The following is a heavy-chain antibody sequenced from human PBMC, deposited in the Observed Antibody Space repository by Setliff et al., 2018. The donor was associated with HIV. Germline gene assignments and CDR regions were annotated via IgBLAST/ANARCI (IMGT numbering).Heavy chain of an antibody. CDR1: GGSISTSTYY. CDR2: INSSGRT. Sequence: PSETLSLTCTVSGGSISTSTYYWSWIRQPPGKGPEWIGYINSSGRTNYNPSLKGRVTITLDTSKNRFSLKLNSVTAADTAVYYCARRFGEVYDWIDPWGQGTLVTVSS. CDR3: ARRFGEVYDWIDP. V-gene: IGHV4-61*05. J-gene: IGHJ5*02. D-gene: IGHD3-10*01.